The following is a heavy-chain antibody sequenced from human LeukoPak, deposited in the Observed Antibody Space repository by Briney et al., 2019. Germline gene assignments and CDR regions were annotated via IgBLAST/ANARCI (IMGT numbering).Heavy chain of an antibody. Sequence: GGSLRLSCAASGFTFSSYARSWVRQAPGKGLEWVSAIKGLFTISRDNAKNSLYLQLNSLRAEDTAVYYCARVSRSYCSGGSCTPAIYYYYMDVWGKGTTVTVSS. CDR3: ARVSRSYCSGGSCTPAIYYYYMDV. D-gene: IGHD2-15*01. CDR1: GFTFSSYA. J-gene: IGHJ6*03. V-gene: IGHV3-23*01. CDR2: I.